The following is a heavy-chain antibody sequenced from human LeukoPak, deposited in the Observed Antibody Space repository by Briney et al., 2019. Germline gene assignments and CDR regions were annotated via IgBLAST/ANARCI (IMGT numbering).Heavy chain of an antibody. D-gene: IGHD4-17*01. CDR3: ARYRGDYVSLPSPFDF. J-gene: IGHJ4*02. CDR2: ISPDDSDT. V-gene: IGHV5-51*01. CDR1: GYRFTDYW. Sequence: GESLKISCKGSGYRFTDYWIGWVRQMPGKGLEWMGIISPDDSDTRYSPSFQGQVTISADESISTAYLQWSSLRASDTAMYYCARYRGDYVSLPSPFDFWGQGTLVTVSS.